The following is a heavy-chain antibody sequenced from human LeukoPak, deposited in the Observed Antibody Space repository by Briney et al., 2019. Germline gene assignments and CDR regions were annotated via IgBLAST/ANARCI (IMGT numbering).Heavy chain of an antibody. CDR3: ARKYYGSGSVGAFDI. Sequence: GSLRLSCAASGFTFSSYWMHWVRQAPGKGLVWVSRVNSDGTTTNYADSVKGRFTISRDNAKNTLYLQRNSLRAEDTAVYYCARKYYGSGSVGAFDIWGQGTMVTVSS. J-gene: IGHJ3*02. V-gene: IGHV3-74*01. D-gene: IGHD3-10*01. CDR1: GFTFSSYW. CDR2: VNSDGTTT.